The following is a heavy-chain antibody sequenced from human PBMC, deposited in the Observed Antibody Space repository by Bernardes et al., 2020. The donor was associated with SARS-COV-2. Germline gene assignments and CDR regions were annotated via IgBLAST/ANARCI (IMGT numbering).Heavy chain of an antibody. V-gene: IGHV4-59*08. J-gene: IGHJ6*02. D-gene: IGHD6-19*01. CDR1: GGSISSYY. Sequence: SETLSLTCTVSGGSISSYYWSWSRQPPGKGLEWIGYIYYSGSTNYNPSLKSRVTISVDTSKNQFSLKLSSVTAADTAVYYCASQYVEMAGGYYGMDVWGQGPTVTVSS. CDR2: IYYSGST. CDR3: ASQYVEMAGGYYGMDV.